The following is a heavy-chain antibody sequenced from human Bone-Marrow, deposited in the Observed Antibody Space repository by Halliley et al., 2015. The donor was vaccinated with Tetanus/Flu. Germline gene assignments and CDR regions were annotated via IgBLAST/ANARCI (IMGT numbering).Heavy chain of an antibody. V-gene: IGHV3-53*01. J-gene: IGHJ4*02. Sequence: VSVLYSGGATYYADSVKGRFTIPRDNSKNTLSLQMNRLTPDDTAVYYCARGPLPPDGGTEFDYWGQGTLVTVSS. D-gene: IGHD3-16*01. CDR3: ARGPLPPDGGTEFDY. CDR2: LYSGGAT.